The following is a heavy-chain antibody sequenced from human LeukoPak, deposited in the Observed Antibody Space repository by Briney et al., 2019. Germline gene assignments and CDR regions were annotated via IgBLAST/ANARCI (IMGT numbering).Heavy chain of an antibody. CDR3: AKRPTYDFWRGGVSYFDY. J-gene: IGHJ4*02. V-gene: IGHV3-23*01. Sequence: GGSLRLSCAASGFTFSSYSMHWVRQAPGKGLEWISTISGSGGSTYYADSVKGRFTISRYNSKNTLYLQINRLRDEDTAVYYCAKRPTYDFWRGGVSYFDYWGQGSLVTVSS. D-gene: IGHD3-3*01. CDR2: ISGSGGST. CDR1: GFTFSSYS.